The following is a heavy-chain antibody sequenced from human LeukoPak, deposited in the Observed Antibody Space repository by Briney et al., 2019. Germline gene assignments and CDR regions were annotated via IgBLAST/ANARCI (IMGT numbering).Heavy chain of an antibody. Sequence: GGSLRLSCAASGFSFSSYAMSWVRQAPGKALEWVSAISASGSSTYYADSVKGQFTISRDHSKNTLYLQMNGRRAEDTAVYYCATRNGVVPVEDYGGQGTLVSVSS. CDR3: ATRNGVVPVEDY. J-gene: IGHJ4*02. CDR2: ISASGSST. CDR1: GFSFSSYA. D-gene: IGHD2-2*01. V-gene: IGHV3-23*01.